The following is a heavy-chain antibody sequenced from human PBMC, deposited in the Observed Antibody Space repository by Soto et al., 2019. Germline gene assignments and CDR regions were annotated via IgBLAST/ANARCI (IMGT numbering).Heavy chain of an antibody. V-gene: IGHV4-30-2*01. J-gene: IGHJ4*02. CDR1: GGCICSGGYS. CDR2: IYHSGST. D-gene: IGHD3-10*01. CDR3: GRVLPSLYFDY. Sequence: HSWTMDLTCAVCGGCICSGGYSGRWIRQPPGKGLEWIGYIYHSGSTYYNPSLKSRVTISVDRSKNQFSLKLSSVTAADTAVYYCGRVLPSLYFDYWGQGTLLTVSS.